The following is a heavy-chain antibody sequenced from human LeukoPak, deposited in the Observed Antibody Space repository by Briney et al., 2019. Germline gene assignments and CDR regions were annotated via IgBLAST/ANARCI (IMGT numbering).Heavy chain of an antibody. CDR1: GGSIGSYY. Sequence: SETLSLTCTASGGSIGSYYRSWIRQPPGKGLEWIGYIYYSGSTNYNASLKSRVTISVDTSKNQFSLKLSSVTAADTAVYYCARLGYCSSTSCFQGAFDYWGQGTLVTVSS. CDR3: ARLGYCSSTSCFQGAFDY. V-gene: IGHV4-59*08. D-gene: IGHD2-2*01. CDR2: IYYSGST. J-gene: IGHJ4*02.